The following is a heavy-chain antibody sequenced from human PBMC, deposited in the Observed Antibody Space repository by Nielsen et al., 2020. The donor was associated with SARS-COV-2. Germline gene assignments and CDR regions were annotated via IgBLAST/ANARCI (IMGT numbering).Heavy chain of an antibody. CDR2: IWYDGSNK. V-gene: IGHV3-33*06. CDR3: TKWDTALTY. J-gene: IGHJ4*02. CDR1: GFTFSSYG. Sequence: GGSLRLSCAASGFTFSSYGMHWVRQAPGKGLEWVAVIWYDGSNKYYADSVKGRFTISRDNSKNTLYLQLNSLRAEDTAVYYCTKWDTALTYWGQGTLVTVSS. D-gene: IGHD5-18*01.